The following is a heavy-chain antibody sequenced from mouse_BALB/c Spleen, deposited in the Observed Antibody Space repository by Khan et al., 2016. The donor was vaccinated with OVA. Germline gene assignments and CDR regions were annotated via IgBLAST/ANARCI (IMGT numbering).Heavy chain of an antibody. CDR2: IWGGGST. D-gene: IGHD1-1*01. Sequence: VQLQESGPGLVAPSQSLSITCTVSGFSLTDYGVSWIRQPPGKGLEWLGVIWGGGSTYYNSGLKSRLSISKDNSKSQVFLKRNSLQTDDTAMYYCAKEDYGSSSFDNWGHSTTLTVSS. CDR3: AKEDYGSSSFDN. V-gene: IGHV2-6-5*01. J-gene: IGHJ2*01. CDR1: GFSLTDYG.